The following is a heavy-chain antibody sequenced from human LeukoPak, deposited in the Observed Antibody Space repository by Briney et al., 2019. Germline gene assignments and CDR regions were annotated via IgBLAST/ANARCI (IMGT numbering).Heavy chain of an antibody. CDR2: ISSSGSTI. Sequence: GGSLRLSCAASGFTFSDYYMSWIRQAPGKGLEWVSYISSSGSTIYYADSVKGRFTISRDNAKNSLCLQMNSLRAEDTAVYYCATAPGTIFGVVIHYYYYYMDVWGKGTTVTVSS. CDR3: ATAPGTIFGVVIHYYYYYMDV. V-gene: IGHV3-11*04. J-gene: IGHJ6*03. CDR1: GFTFSDYY. D-gene: IGHD3-3*01.